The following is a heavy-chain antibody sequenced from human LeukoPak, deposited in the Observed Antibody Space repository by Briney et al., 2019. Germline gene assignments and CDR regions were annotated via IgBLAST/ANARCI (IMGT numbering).Heavy chain of an antibody. J-gene: IGHJ5*02. CDR2: INHSGST. CDR3: ARGLPFDP. CDR1: GGSFSGYY. V-gene: IGHV4-34*01. Sequence: SETLPLTCAVYGGSFSGYYWSWIRQPPGKGLEWIGEINHSGSTNYNPSLKSRVTTSVDTSKNQFSLKLSSVTAADTAVYYCARGLPFDPWGQGTLVTVSS.